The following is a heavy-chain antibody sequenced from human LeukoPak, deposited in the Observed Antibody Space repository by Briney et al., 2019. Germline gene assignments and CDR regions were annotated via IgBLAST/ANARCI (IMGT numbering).Heavy chain of an antibody. CDR2: IYYSGST. Sequence: PSQTLSLTCTVSGGSISSGDYYWSWIRQPPGKGLEWIGYIYYSGSTYYNPSLKSRVTISVDTSKNQFSLKLSSVTAADTAVYYCARERAGGSGISPPGYWGQGTLVTVSS. V-gene: IGHV4-30-4*01. J-gene: IGHJ4*02. CDR3: ARERAGGSGISPPGY. D-gene: IGHD3-10*01. CDR1: GGSISSGDYY.